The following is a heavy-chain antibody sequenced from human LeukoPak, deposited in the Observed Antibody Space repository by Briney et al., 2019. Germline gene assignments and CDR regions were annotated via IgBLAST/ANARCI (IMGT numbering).Heavy chain of an antibody. J-gene: IGHJ4*02. CDR2: INAGNGNT. Sequence: GASVKVSCKASGYTFTSYAMHWVRQAPGQRLEWMGWINAGNGNTRYSQEFQGRVTITRDTSASTAYMELSSLRSEDMAVYYCARGPEVTYFDYWGQGTLVTVSS. CDR3: ARGPEVTYFDY. D-gene: IGHD3-10*01. V-gene: IGHV1-3*03. CDR1: GYTFTSYA.